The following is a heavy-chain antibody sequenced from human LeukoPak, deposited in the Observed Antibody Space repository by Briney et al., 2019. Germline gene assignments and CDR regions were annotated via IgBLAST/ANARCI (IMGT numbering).Heavy chain of an antibody. Sequence: SEPLSLTCTVSGASISSYYWSWIRQPPGKGLEWIGYISYSGSTNYNPSLKSRVTISIDTSKNQFSLKLSSVTAADTAVYYCARSQWLSPFDIWGQGTMVTVSS. CDR2: ISYSGST. V-gene: IGHV4-59*01. J-gene: IGHJ3*02. D-gene: IGHD6-19*01. CDR3: ARSQWLSPFDI. CDR1: GASISSYY.